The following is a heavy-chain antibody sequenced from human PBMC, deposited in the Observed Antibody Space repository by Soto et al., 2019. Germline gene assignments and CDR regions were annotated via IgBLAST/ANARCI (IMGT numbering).Heavy chain of an antibody. CDR2: MNPNSGNT. Sequence: ASVKVSCKASGYTFTSYGINWVRQATGQGLEWMGWMNPNSGNTGYAQKFQGRVTMTRNTSISTAYMELSSLRSEDTAVYYCASGDSSGYYYDYWGQGTLVTVSS. V-gene: IGHV1-8*02. J-gene: IGHJ4*02. CDR1: GYTFTSYG. D-gene: IGHD3-22*01. CDR3: ASGDSSGYYYDY.